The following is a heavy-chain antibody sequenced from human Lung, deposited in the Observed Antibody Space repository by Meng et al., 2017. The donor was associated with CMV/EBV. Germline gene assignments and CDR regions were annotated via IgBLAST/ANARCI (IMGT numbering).Heavy chain of an antibody. CDR1: GYTFTAHY. CDR2: IHPHRGDT. CDR3: ARDNNWVPDY. J-gene: IGHJ4*02. Sequence: SVXVSCKASGYTFTAHYFHWVRQAPGQGLEWMGWIHPHRGDTNYAQQFQGRVTLTRDTSINTGYMELTRLTSDDTAVYYCARDNNWVPDYWGQGTLVTVSS. D-gene: IGHD1-1*01. V-gene: IGHV1-2*02.